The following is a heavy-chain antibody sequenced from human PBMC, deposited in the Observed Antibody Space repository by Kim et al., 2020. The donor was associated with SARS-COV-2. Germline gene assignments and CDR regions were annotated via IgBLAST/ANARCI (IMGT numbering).Heavy chain of an antibody. V-gene: IGHV3-43*01. Sequence: ADSVKGRFTISRDNSKNSLYLQMNSLRTEDTALYYCAKSKLRDSSGYLDYWGQGTLVTVSS. J-gene: IGHJ4*02. CDR3: AKSKLRDSSGYLDY. D-gene: IGHD3-22*01.